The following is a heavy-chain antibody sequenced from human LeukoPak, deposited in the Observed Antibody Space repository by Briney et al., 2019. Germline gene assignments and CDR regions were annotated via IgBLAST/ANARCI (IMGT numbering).Heavy chain of an antibody. V-gene: IGHV3-23*01. CDR2: ILGGAGST. CDR3: AHGTMYQLDY. D-gene: IGHD2-2*01. Sequence: PGGTVRLSCAASGFSFRSDGMSWVRQAPGKGLEWVSGILGGAGSTYYADSVKGRFTISRDNSRNTLYLQMNSLRAEDTAVYYCAHGTMYQLDYWGQGTLVTVSS. CDR1: GFSFRSDG. J-gene: IGHJ4*02.